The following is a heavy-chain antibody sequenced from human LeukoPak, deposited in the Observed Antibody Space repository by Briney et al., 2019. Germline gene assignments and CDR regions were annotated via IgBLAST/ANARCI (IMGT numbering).Heavy chain of an antibody. CDR3: ATLLVSSRRTTYYFDY. D-gene: IGHD6-6*01. CDR1: GFTFSSYA. CDR2: ISYDGTNK. Sequence: GGSLRLSCAASGFTFSSYAMHWVRQAPGKGLEWVSVISYDGTNKYYGDSVKGRFTISRDNSKNTLYLQMNSLRAEDTAVYYCATLLVSSRRTTYYFDYWGQGTLVTVSS. V-gene: IGHV3-30*04. J-gene: IGHJ4*02.